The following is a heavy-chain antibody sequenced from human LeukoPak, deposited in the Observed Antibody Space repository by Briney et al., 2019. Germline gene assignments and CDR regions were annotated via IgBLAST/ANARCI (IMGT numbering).Heavy chain of an antibody. J-gene: IGHJ4*02. Sequence: PSETLSLTCTVSGGSISSYYWSWIRQPPGKGLEWIGYIYYNGSTNYSPSLKSRVTISVDTSKNQFSLKLSSVTAADTAVYYCATQGLTTVVLDYWGQGALVTVSS. V-gene: IGHV4-59*08. CDR1: GGSISSYY. D-gene: IGHD4-23*01. CDR2: IYYNGST. CDR3: ATQGLTTVVLDY.